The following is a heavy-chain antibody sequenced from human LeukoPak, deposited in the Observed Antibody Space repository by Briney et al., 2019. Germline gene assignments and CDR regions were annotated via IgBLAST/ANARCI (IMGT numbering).Heavy chain of an antibody. J-gene: IGHJ6*02. CDR1: GGTFSSYA. CDR3: AREPSGDYYYGMDV. V-gene: IGHV1-69*13. CDR2: IIPIFGTA. D-gene: IGHD3-10*01. Sequence: ASVKVSCKASGGTFSSYAISWVRQAPGQGLEWMGGIIPIFGTANYAQKFQGRVTITADESTSTAYMELSSLRSEDTAVYYCAREPSGDYYYGMDVWGQGTTVTVSS.